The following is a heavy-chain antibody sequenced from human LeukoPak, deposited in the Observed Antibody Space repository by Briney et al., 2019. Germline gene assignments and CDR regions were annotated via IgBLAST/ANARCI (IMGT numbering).Heavy chain of an antibody. Sequence: RASVKVSCKASGYTFASYDINWVRQATGQGLEWMGWMNPNSGNTGYAQKFQGRVTMTRNTSISTAYMELSSLRSEDTAVYYCARGPVYYDILTGYYMDYYYYYMDVWGKGTTVTISS. CDR3: ARGPVYYDILTGYYMDYYYYYMDV. D-gene: IGHD3-9*01. J-gene: IGHJ6*03. CDR2: MNPNSGNT. V-gene: IGHV1-8*01. CDR1: GYTFASYD.